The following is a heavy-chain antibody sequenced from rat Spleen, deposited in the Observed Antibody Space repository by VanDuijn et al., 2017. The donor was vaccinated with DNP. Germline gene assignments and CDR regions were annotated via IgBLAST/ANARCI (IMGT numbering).Heavy chain of an antibody. Sequence: EVKLVESGGGLVQPGRSLKLSCAASGFTFSNYDMAWVRQAPTKGLEWVASISPSGDTTYYRDSVKGRFTISRDNAKSTQYLQMDSLRSEDTATYYCARHEDYSIYIYGFAYWGQGTLVTVSS. D-gene: IGHD1-2*01. J-gene: IGHJ3*01. CDR3: ARHEDYSIYIYGFAY. V-gene: IGHV5-25*01. CDR2: ISPSGDTT. CDR1: GFTFSNYD.